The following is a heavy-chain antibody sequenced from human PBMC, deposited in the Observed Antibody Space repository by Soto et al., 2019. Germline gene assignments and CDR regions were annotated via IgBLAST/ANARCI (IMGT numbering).Heavy chain of an antibody. CDR2: INPNSCGT. J-gene: IGHJ4*02. CDR3: AREGNHLSEDY. D-gene: IGHD3-16*02. CDR1: GYTFTGYY. V-gene: IGHV1-2*02. Sequence: QVQLVQSGAEVKKPGASVKVSCKASGYTFTGYYMHWVRQAPGQGLEWMGWINPNSCGTNYAQKFQGRVTMTRDTSISTAYMELSRLRSDDTAVYYCAREGNHLSEDYWGQGTLVTVSS.